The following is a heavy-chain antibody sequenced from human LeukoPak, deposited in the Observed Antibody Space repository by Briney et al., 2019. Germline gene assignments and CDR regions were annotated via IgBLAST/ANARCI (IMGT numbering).Heavy chain of an antibody. CDR1: GGSISSYY. CDR3: AATVYYYDTSGYVDY. V-gene: IGHV4-59*08. J-gene: IGHJ4*02. D-gene: IGHD3-22*01. Sequence: SETLSLTCTVSGGSISSYYWSWIRQPPGKGLEWIGYIYYSGITNYNPSLKSRVTMSADTSKMQFSLKLSSVTAADTAVYYCAATVYYYDTSGYVDYWGQGTLVTVSS. CDR2: IYYSGIT.